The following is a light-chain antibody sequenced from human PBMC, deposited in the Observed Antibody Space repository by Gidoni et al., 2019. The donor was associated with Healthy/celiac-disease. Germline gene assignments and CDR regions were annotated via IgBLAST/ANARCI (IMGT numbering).Light chain of an antibody. J-gene: IGKJ5*01. V-gene: IGKV2-28*01. Sequence: DIVMTQSPLSLPVTPGEPASISCRSSQSLLHSNGYNYLDWYLQKPGQSPQLLIYLGSNRASGVPDRFSGSGSGTDFTLKISRVEAEEVGVYYCMQALKTPITFGQGTRLEIK. CDR2: LGS. CDR1: QSLLHSNGYNY. CDR3: MQALKTPIT.